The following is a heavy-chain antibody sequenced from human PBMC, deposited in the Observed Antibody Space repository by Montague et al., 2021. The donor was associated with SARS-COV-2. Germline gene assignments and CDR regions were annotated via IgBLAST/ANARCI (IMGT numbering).Heavy chain of an antibody. J-gene: IGHJ6*02. CDR3: ARVLRSCTNGVCRTYYYYGMDV. CDR1: GGSISRHY. D-gene: IGHD2-8*01. CDR2: IYSSGST. Sequence: SETLSLTCSVSGGSISRHYWSWIRQPPGKGLEWIGYIYSSGSTNYNPSLQSRLTMSVDTSKNQFSLKLSSVTAADTAVHYCARVLRSCTNGVCRTYYYYGMDVWGQGTTVTVSS. V-gene: IGHV4-59*11.